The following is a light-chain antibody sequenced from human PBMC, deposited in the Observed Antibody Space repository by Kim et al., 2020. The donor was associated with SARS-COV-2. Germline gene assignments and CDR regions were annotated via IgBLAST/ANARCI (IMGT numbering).Light chain of an antibody. J-gene: IGLJ2*01. CDR1: SSNTGTDT. Sequence: GQRVVTSCAGGSSNTGTDTVNWYQQLPATAPKVLIYNNDPRPSGVPARLSGSTSGTSASLAISGLQFEDEADYYCAAWDDSLNGPVFGGGTQLTVL. V-gene: IGLV1-44*01. CDR2: NND. CDR3: AAWDDSLNGPV.